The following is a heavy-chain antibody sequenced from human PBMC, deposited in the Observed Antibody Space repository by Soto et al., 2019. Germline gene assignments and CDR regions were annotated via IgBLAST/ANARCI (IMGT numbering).Heavy chain of an antibody. CDR1: EDTFRNYA. Sequence: QVELVQSGAEVKKPGSSVKVSCQASEDTFRNYAISWVRQAPGQGLEWMGGIIPIFVTANYAQKFQGRVTITADTSASTEYLELSSLRSEDTAVYYWASTKYDSSAYYYWYLGLWCRGTLVTVAS. D-gene: IGHD3-22*01. CDR2: IIPIFVTA. CDR3: ASTKYDSSAYYYWYLGL. V-gene: IGHV1-69*06. J-gene: IGHJ2*01.